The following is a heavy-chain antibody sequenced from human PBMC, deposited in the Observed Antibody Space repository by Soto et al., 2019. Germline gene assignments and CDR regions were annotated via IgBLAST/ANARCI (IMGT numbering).Heavy chain of an antibody. Sequence: SETLSLTCTVCGGSISSYYWSWIRQPPGKGLEWIGYIYYSGSTNYNPSLKSRVTISVDTSKNQFSLKLSSVTAADTAVYYCARVAAAAFYDAFDIWGQGTMVTVSS. CDR1: GGSISSYY. CDR3: ARVAAAAFYDAFDI. CDR2: IYYSGST. J-gene: IGHJ3*02. D-gene: IGHD6-13*01. V-gene: IGHV4-59*01.